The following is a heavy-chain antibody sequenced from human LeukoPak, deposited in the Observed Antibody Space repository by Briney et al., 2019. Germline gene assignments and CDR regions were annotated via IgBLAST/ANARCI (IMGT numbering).Heavy chain of an antibody. Sequence: SETLSLTCTVSGGSISSYYWSWIRQPPGKGLEWLGYIYYSGSTNYNPSLKSRVTISVDTYKNQFSLKQSSVTAAHTAVYLCAGYLPAVHLRVLSAFVYGGGGT. CDR3: AGYLPAVHLRVLSAFVY. CDR2: IYYSGST. J-gene: IGHJ4*02. D-gene: IGHD2-2*03. V-gene: IGHV4-59*08. CDR1: GGSISSYY.